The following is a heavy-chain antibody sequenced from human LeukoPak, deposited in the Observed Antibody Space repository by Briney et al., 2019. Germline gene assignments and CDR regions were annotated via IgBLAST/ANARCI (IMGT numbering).Heavy chain of an antibody. J-gene: IGHJ5*02. Sequence: SETLSLTCTVSGGSISSGGYYWSWIRQHPGKGLEWIGYIYYSGSTYYNPSLKSRVTISVDTSKNQFSLKLSSVTAADTAVYYCARDPSSGWLRWFDPWGQGTLVTVSS. D-gene: IGHD6-19*01. CDR1: GGSISSGGYY. CDR3: ARDPSSGWLRWFDP. V-gene: IGHV4-31*03. CDR2: IYYSGST.